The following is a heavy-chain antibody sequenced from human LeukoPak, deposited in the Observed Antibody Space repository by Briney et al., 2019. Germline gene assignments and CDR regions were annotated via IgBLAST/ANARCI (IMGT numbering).Heavy chain of an antibody. D-gene: IGHD3-22*01. J-gene: IGHJ5*02. CDR2: INPNSGGT. CDR1: GYTFTGYY. CDR3: ARETAHYYDSSGYENWFDP. Sequence: ASVKVSCKAFGYTFTGYYMHWVRQAPGQGLEWMGWINPNSGGTNYAQKFQGRVTMTRDTSISTAYMELSRLRSDDTAVYYCARETAHYYDSSGYENWFDPWGQGTLVTVSS. V-gene: IGHV1-2*02.